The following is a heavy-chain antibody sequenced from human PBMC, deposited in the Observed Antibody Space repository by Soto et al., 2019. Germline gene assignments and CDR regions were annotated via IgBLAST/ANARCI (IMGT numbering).Heavy chain of an antibody. V-gene: IGHV2-5*02. CDR3: AHRQRTVYFDY. D-gene: IGHD4-17*01. J-gene: IGHJ4*02. Sequence: QITLKESGPTLVKPTQTLTLTCTFSGFSLSTSGVGVGWIRQPPGKALEWLALTYWDDDKRYSPSLKSRHTITKDTSKNQVVLTMTNMDPVDTATYYCAHRQRTVYFDYWGQGTLVTVSS. CDR2: TYWDDDK. CDR1: GFSLSTSGVG.